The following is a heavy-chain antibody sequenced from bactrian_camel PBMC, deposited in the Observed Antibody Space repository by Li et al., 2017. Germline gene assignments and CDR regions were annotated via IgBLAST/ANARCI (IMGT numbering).Heavy chain of an antibody. CDR1: GYTFNTYS. V-gene: IGHV3S1*01. CDR2: IDTGDGST. D-gene: IGHD2*01. Sequence: HVQLVESGGGSALAGGSVRLSCIASGYTFNTYSWFRQAPGKEREGVAAIDTGDGSTYYLNSVEGRFTISHDNAKNTLYLQMNSLKPEDTAMYYCAIHRRSVSGGCFDRFNRLDFDYVGPGTQVTVS. J-gene: IGHJ4*01.